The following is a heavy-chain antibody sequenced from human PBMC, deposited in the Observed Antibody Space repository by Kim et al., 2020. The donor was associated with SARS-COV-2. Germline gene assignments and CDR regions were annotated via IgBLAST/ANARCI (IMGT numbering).Heavy chain of an antibody. J-gene: IGHJ6*03. D-gene: IGHD3-3*01. V-gene: IGHV3-30*01. CDR3: ARDPGDTIFGVVNNYYYYMDV. Sequence: FTISRDNSKNTLYLQMNSLRAEDTAVYYCARDPGDTIFGVVNNYYYYMDVWGKGTTVTVSS.